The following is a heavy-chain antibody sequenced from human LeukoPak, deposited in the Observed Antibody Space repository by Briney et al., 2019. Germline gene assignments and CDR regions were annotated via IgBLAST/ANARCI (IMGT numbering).Heavy chain of an antibody. J-gene: IGHJ1*01. CDR3: ARDHYYDSSGYTFRH. V-gene: IGHV4-59*01. D-gene: IGHD3-22*01. Sequence: SETLSLTCTVPGGSISNYYWSWIRQPPGKGLEWIEYIYYSGSTNYNPSLKSRVTISVDTSKNQFSLKLNSVTAADAAVYYCARDHYYDSSGYTFRHWGQGTLVTVSS. CDR2: IYYSGST. CDR1: GGSISNYY.